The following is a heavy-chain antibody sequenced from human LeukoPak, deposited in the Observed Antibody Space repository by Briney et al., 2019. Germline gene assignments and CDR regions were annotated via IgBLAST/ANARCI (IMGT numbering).Heavy chain of an antibody. V-gene: IGHV3-30-3*01. Sequence: AGGSLRLSCAASGFTFSGYAMHWVRQAPGKGLEWVAVISYDGSNKYYADSVKGRFTISRDNSKNTLYLQMNSLRAEDTAVYYCARDGGLVTLYYGMDVWGQGTTVTVSS. D-gene: IGHD6-19*01. CDR1: GFTFSGYA. CDR2: ISYDGSNK. J-gene: IGHJ6*02. CDR3: ARDGGLVTLYYGMDV.